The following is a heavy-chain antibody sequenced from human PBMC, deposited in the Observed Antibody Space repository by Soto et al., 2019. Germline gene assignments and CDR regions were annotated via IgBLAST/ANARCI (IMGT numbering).Heavy chain of an antibody. V-gene: IGHV4-30-4*01. J-gene: IGHJ4*02. CDR2: IYHSGTT. CDR1: GGSMRSDDYY. D-gene: IGHD5-18*01. CDR3: ARARPYSYAYEDY. Sequence: SETLSLTCTVSGGSMRSDDYYWSWIRQPPGKGLEWIGYIYHSGTTYYNPSLQSRVSISLDTSKNQFSLKLSSVTAADTAVYYCARARPYSYAYEDYWGQGTLVTVSS.